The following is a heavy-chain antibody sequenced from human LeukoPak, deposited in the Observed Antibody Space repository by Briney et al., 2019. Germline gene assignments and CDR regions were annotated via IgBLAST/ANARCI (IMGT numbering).Heavy chain of an antibody. V-gene: IGHV1-18*01. J-gene: IGHJ4*02. D-gene: IGHD2-2*01. CDR2: ISAYNGNT. CDR3: ARVDGIVVVPAAQFDY. CDR1: GYTFTSYG. Sequence: ASVKVSCKASGYTFTSYGISCVRQAPGQGLEWMGWISAYNGNTNYAQMLQGRVTMTTDKSTSTAYMELRSLRSDDTAVYYCARVDGIVVVPAAQFDYWGQGTLVTVSS.